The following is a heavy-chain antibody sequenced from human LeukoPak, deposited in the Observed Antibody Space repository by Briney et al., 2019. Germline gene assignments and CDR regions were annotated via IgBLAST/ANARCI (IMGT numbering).Heavy chain of an antibody. D-gene: IGHD3-10*01. CDR2: IYYSGNT. V-gene: IGHV4-39*02. Sequence: SETLSLTCTVSGDSISSSGYYWGWIRQPPGKELEWIGSIYYSGNTYYNPSLKSRVTISLDTSKNHMSLKLSSVTAADTAVYYCARDRYYGSGSYFLYYFDYWGQGTLVTVSS. J-gene: IGHJ4*02. CDR3: ARDRYYGSGSYFLYYFDY. CDR1: GDSISSSGYY.